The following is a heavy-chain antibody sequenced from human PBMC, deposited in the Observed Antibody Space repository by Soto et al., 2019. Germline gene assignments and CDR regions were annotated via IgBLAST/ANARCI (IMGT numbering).Heavy chain of an antibody. Sequence: QVQLQESGPGLVKPSETLSLTCTVSGGSISSYYWSWIRQPPGKGLEWIGYIYCSGSTNYNPSLKSRVTISVDTSKNQFSLKLSSVTAADTAVYYCARTGTVTTAFDYWGQGTLVTVSS. V-gene: IGHV4-59*08. CDR1: GGSISSYY. CDR2: IYCSGST. CDR3: ARTGTVTTAFDY. J-gene: IGHJ4*02. D-gene: IGHD4-17*01.